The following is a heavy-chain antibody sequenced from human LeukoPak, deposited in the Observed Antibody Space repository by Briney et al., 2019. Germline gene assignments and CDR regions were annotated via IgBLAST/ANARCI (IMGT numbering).Heavy chain of an antibody. CDR2: ISYSGNT. CDR3: ARDLGYGRGFDY. J-gene: IGHJ4*02. V-gene: IGHV4-31*03. Sequence: SETLSLTCTVSGGSISSGDYYWGWIRQHPGKGLEWIGYISYSGNTYYNPSPQSRVTISVDTSKTQFSLKLSSVTAADTAVYYCARDLGYGRGFDYWGQGSLVTVSS. CDR1: GGSISSGDYY. D-gene: IGHD5-18*01.